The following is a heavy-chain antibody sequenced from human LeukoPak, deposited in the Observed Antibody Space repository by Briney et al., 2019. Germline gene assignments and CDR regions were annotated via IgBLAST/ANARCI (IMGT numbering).Heavy chain of an antibody. V-gene: IGHV3-53*01. CDR1: GFTVSSNY. J-gene: IGHJ4*02. CDR2: IYSGGNT. Sequence: GGSLRLSCAASGFTVSSNYMSWVRQAPGKGLECVSVIYSGGNTYYADSVKGRFIISRDTSKNTLYLQMNSLRTEDTAVYYCARGGVVTPYFDYWGQGALVTVSS. D-gene: IGHD3-3*01. CDR3: ARGGVVTPYFDY.